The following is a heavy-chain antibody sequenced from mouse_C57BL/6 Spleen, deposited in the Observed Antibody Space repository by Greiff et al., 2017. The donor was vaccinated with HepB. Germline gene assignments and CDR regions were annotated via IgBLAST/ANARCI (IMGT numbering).Heavy chain of an antibody. D-gene: IGHD1-1*01. V-gene: IGHV1-81*01. Sequence: QVQLQQSGAELARPGASVKLSCKASGYTFTSYGISWVKQRTGQGLEWIGEIYPRSGNTYYNEKFKGKATLTADKSSSTAYMELRSLTSEDSAVYFCAREDGSSYYYAMDYWGQGTSVTVSS. CDR1: GYTFTSYG. CDR3: AREDGSSYYYAMDY. J-gene: IGHJ4*01. CDR2: IYPRSGNT.